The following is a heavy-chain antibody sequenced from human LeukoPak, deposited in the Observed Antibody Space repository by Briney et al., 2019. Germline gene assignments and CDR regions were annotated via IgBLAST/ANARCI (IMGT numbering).Heavy chain of an antibody. CDR1: GYTFTSYG. J-gene: IGHJ4*02. CDR2: ISAYNGNT. V-gene: IGHV1-18*01. Sequence: GASVKVSCKASGYTFTSYGISWVRRAPGQGLEWMGWISAYNGNTNYAQKLQGRVTMTTDTSTSTAYMELRSLRSDDTAVYYCARDFSVAIFGVVPFDYWGQGTLVTVSS. D-gene: IGHD3-3*01. CDR3: ARDFSVAIFGVVPFDY.